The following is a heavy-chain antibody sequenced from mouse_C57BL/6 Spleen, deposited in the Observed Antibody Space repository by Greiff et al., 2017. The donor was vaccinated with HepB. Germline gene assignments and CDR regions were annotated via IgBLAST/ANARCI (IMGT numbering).Heavy chain of an antibody. CDR1: GYTFTDYY. CDR2: INPNNGGT. CDR3: ARFDDYDGHAMDY. D-gene: IGHD2-4*01. J-gene: IGHJ4*01. Sequence: EVQLQQSGPELVKPGASVKISCKASGYTFTDYYMNWVKQSHGKSLEWIGDINPNNGGTSYNQKFKGKATLTVDKSSSTAYMELRSLTSEDSAVYYCARFDDYDGHAMDYWGQGTSVTVSS. V-gene: IGHV1-26*01.